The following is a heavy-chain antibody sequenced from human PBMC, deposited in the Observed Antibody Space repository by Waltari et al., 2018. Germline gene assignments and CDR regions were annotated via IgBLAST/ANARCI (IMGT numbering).Heavy chain of an antibody. Sequence: EVQLVESGGGLVQPGGSLRLSCAASGFTFSSYWMSWVRQAPGKGLEWVANIKQDGSEKYYVDSVKGRFTISRDNAKNSLYLQMNSLRAEDTAVYYCASSFTIFGVVIPLGYWGQGTLVTVSS. CDR2: IKQDGSEK. J-gene: IGHJ4*02. V-gene: IGHV3-7*01. CDR3: ASSFTIFGVVIPLGY. CDR1: GFTFSSYW. D-gene: IGHD3-3*01.